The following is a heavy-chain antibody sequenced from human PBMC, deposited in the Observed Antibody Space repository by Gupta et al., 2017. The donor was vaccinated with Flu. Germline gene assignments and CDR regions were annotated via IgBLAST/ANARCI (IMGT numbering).Heavy chain of an antibody. D-gene: IGHD3-10*01. CDR2: INHSGST. CDR3: ARGPYASGTFYPVV. Sequence: QMQLQQWGAGLLKPSETLSLTCAVYGGSFSGYYWGWIRQPPGKGLEWIGEINHSGSTNYNPSLKSRVTTSVDTSKRQFSLKMNSVTAADTAVYYCARGPYASGTFYPVVWGQGTTVTVS. J-gene: IGHJ6*02. CDR1: GGSFSGYY. V-gene: IGHV4-34*01.